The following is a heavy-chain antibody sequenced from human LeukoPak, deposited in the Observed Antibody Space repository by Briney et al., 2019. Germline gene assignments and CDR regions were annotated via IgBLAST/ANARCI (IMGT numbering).Heavy chain of an antibody. J-gene: IGHJ4*02. CDR3: STETSRFFDWSLSY. Sequence: ASVKVSCKVSGYTLTELSMHWVTQAPGKGLEWMGGFDPDDGETIYAQKFQGRLTMTEDTSTYTAYMELSSLESEDTAMYYCSTETSRFFDWSLSYWGQGTLVTVSS. CDR1: GYTLTELS. CDR2: FDPDDGET. V-gene: IGHV1-24*01. D-gene: IGHD3-9*01.